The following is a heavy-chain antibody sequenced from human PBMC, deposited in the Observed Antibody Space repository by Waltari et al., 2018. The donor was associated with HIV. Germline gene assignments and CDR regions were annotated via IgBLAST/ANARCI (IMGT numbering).Heavy chain of an antibody. J-gene: IGHJ4*02. CDR3: ARDWGSGSYR. D-gene: IGHD3-10*01. CDR2: ISSGSTI. V-gene: IGHV3-48*03. Sequence: EVQLVESGGGLVQPGGSLRLSCAASGFTFSSYEMNWVRQAPGKGLEWVSYISSGSTIYYADSVKCRFTISRDNAKNSLYLQMNSLRAEDTAVYYCARDWGSGSYRWGQGTLVTVSS. CDR1: GFTFSSYE.